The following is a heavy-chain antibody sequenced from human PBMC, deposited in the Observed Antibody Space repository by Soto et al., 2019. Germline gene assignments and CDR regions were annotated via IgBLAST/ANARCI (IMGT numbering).Heavy chain of an antibody. CDR3: ARKGIVEGKSDDAFDI. D-gene: IGHD1-26*01. CDR2: VSGGGGST. Sequence: EVQLLESGGGLVQPGGSLRLSCAASAFTFSRYAMSWVRQGPGQGLEWVSSVSGGGGSTYYADSVKGRFTISRDNSKNKLYLQMDSLRAEDTAVYYCARKGIVEGKSDDAFDIWGQGTMVIVSS. J-gene: IGHJ3*02. CDR1: AFTFSRYA. V-gene: IGHV3-23*01.